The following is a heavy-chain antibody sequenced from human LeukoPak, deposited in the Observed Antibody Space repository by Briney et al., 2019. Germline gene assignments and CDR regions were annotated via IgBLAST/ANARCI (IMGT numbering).Heavy chain of an antibody. CDR2: INHSGST. CDR3: ARGLGYYGSGSNVGRGMAL. CDR1: GGSFSGYY. D-gene: IGHD3-10*01. J-gene: IGHJ4*02. Sequence: SETLSLTCAVYGGSFSGYYWSWIRQPPGKGLEWIGEINHSGSTNYNPSLKSRVTISVDTSKNQFSLKLSSVTAADTAVYYCARGLGYYGSGSNVGRGMALWGQGTLVTVSS. V-gene: IGHV4-34*01.